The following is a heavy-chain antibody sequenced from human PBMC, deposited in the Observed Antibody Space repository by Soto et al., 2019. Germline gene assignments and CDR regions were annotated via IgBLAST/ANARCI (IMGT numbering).Heavy chain of an antibody. CDR3: ARGRYNEWALLVQYFDY. V-gene: IGHV4-59*02. CDR1: GGSVSNSY. D-gene: IGHD1-26*01. Sequence: SETLSLTCTVSGGSVSNSYWGWIRQPPGKGLEWVAYVYYSGSTNYNPSLGSRVTISVDKSKNQFSLKMTSVTGADTAVYYCARGRYNEWALLVQYFDYWGQGTLVTVSP. CDR2: VYYSGST. J-gene: IGHJ4*02.